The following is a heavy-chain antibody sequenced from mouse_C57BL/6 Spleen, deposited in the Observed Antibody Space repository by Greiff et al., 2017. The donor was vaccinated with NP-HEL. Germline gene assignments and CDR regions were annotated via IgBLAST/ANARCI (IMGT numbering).Heavy chain of an antibody. Sequence: DVKLQESGPGLVKPSQSLSLTCSVTGYSITSGYYWNWIRQFPGNKLEWMGYISYDGSNNYNPSLKNRISITRDTSKNQFFLKLNSVTTEDTATYYCAREEEYYYGPPTYYFDYWGQGTTLTVSS. J-gene: IGHJ2*01. CDR2: ISYDGSN. V-gene: IGHV3-6*01. CDR3: AREEEYYYGPPTYYFDY. D-gene: IGHD1-1*01. CDR1: GYSITSGYY.